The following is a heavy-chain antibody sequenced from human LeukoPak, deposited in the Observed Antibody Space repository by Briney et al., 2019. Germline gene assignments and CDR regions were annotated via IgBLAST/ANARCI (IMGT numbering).Heavy chain of an antibody. V-gene: IGHV1-69*13. J-gene: IGHJ5*02. CDR1: GGTFSSYA. CDR3: ARELTTVTTSWFDP. CDR2: VIPIFGTA. Sequence: SVKVSCKASGGTFSSYAISWVRQAPGQGLEWMGGVIPIFGTANYAQKFQGRVTITADESTSTAYMELSSLRSEDTAVYYCARELTTVTTSWFDPWGQGTLVTVSS. D-gene: IGHD4-11*01.